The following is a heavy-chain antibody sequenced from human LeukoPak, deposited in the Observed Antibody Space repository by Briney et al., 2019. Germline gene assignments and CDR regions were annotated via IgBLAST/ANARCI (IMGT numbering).Heavy chain of an antibody. CDR1: GASISSSSYY. CDR3: ARGNYDFWSGYYNYYYYYMDA. V-gene: IGHV4-39*07. CDR2: IYYSGST. D-gene: IGHD3-3*01. J-gene: IGHJ6*03. Sequence: SETLSLTSTVAGASISSSSYYWGWLRQPPGKGLEWIGSIYYSGSTYYNPSLKSRVTISVDTSKNQFSLKLSSVTAADTAVYYCARGNYDFWSGYYNYYYYYMDAWGKGTTVTVSS.